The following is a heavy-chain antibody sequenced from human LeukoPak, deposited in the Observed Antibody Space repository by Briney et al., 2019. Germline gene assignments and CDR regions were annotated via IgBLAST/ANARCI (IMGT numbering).Heavy chain of an antibody. CDR2: IYYSGST. D-gene: IGHD2-15*01. CDR3: ARDGGYCSGGSCYSFFDY. Sequence: PETLSLTCTVSGASISSYYWSWIRQPPGKGLEWIGYIYYSGSTYYNPSLKSRVTISVDTSKNQFSLKLSSVTAADTAVYYCARDGGYCSGGSCYSFFDYWGQGTLVTVSS. V-gene: IGHV4-59*06. CDR1: GASISSYY. J-gene: IGHJ4*02.